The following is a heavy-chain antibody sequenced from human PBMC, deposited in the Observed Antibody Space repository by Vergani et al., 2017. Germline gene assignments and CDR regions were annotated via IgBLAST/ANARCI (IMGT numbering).Heavy chain of an antibody. CDR1: GGSISSSSYY. V-gene: IGHV4-39*07. Sequence: QVQLQESGPGLVKPSETLSLTCTVSGGSISSSSYYWGWIRQPPGKGLEWIGSIYYSGSTYYNPSLKSRVTISVDTSKNQFSLKLSSVTAADTAVYYCARDSASYENYYYGMDVWGQGTTVTVSS. J-gene: IGHJ6*02. CDR2: IYYSGST. D-gene: IGHD1-26*01. CDR3: ARDSASYENYYYGMDV.